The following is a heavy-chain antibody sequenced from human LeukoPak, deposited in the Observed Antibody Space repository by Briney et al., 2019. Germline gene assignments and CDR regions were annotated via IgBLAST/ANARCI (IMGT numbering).Heavy chain of an antibody. CDR1: GFTFSSYG. CDR3: ARARNVDIVATIYY. J-gene: IGHJ4*02. CDR2: IWYDGSNK. D-gene: IGHD5-12*01. V-gene: IGHV3-33*01. Sequence: GRSLRLSCAASGFTFSSYGMHWVRQAPGKGLEWVAVIWYDGSNKYYADSAKGRFTISRDNSKNTLYLQMNSLRAEDTAVYYCARARNVDIVATIYYWGQGTLVTVSS.